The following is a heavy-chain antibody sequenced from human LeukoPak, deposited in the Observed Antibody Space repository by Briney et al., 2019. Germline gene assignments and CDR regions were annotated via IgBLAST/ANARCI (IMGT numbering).Heavy chain of an antibody. J-gene: IGHJ4*02. Sequence: PSETQSLTCTVSGGSISSGGYYWSWIRQHPGKGLEWIGYIYYSGSTYYNPSLKSRVTISVDTSKNQFSLKLSSVTAADTAVYYCARAKAVAGPDFDYWGQGTLVTVSS. CDR1: GGSISSGGYY. V-gene: IGHV4-31*03. CDR2: IYYSGST. CDR3: ARAKAVAGPDFDY. D-gene: IGHD6-19*01.